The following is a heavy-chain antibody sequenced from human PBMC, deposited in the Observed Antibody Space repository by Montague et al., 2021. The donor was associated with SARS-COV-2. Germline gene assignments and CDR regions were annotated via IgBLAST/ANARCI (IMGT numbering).Heavy chain of an antibody. V-gene: IGHV4-59*01. CDR3: ARDGFYYDSSGEYLETGGFDN. J-gene: IGHJ4*02. CDR2: IHHTGSS. Sequence: SETLSLTCTVSGGSISNYYWSWIRQSPGKRLEWIGYIHHTGSSNYSPSPRGRVTISLGTSRNQFSLKLSSVTAADTAVYYCARDGFYYDSSGEYLETGGFDNWGQGTLVTVSS. CDR1: GGSISNYY. D-gene: IGHD3-22*01.